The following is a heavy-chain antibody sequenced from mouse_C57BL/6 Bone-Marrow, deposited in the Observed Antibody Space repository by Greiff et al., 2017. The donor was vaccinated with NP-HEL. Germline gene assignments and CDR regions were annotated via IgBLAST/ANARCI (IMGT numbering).Heavy chain of an antibody. V-gene: IGHV5-17*01. D-gene: IGHD4-1*01. J-gene: IGHJ2*01. CDR1: GYTFSGYG. CDR3: ARGGTNWFFDY. Sequence: EVQLVESGGGLVKPGGSLKLSCAASGYTFSGYGMHWVSQRPEQGLEWVGYISSGSSTNHYAETVKGRFTISIDNATSTLFLQMSSLRSEDTAMYYCARGGTNWFFDYWGQGTTLTVSS. CDR2: ISSGSSTN.